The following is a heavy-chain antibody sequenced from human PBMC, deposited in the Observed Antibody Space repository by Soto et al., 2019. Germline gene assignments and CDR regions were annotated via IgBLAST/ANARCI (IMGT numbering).Heavy chain of an antibody. V-gene: IGHV3-33*01. CDR3: ARGWQWLGKGADY. Sequence: GESLKISCAASGFTFSSYGMHWVRQAPGKGLEWVAVIWYDGSNKYYADSVKGRFTISRDNSKNTLYLQMNSLRAEDTAVYYCARGWQWLGKGADYWGQGTLVTVSS. D-gene: IGHD6-19*01. CDR2: IWYDGSNK. CDR1: GFTFSSYG. J-gene: IGHJ4*02.